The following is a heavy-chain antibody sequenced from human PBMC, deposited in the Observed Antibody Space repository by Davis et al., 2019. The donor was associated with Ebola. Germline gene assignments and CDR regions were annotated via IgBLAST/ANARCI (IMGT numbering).Heavy chain of an antibody. J-gene: IGHJ5*02. Sequence: PSETLSLTCTVSGGSISSVDYYWSWIRQPPGKGLEWIGYIYYSGSTFYNPSLKSRVTISVDTSKNQFSLKLSSVTAADTAVYYCARAPSITGILWFDPWGQGTLVTVSS. V-gene: IGHV4-30-4*01. CDR1: GGSISSVDYY. CDR2: IYYSGST. CDR3: ARAPSITGILWFDP. D-gene: IGHD1-20*01.